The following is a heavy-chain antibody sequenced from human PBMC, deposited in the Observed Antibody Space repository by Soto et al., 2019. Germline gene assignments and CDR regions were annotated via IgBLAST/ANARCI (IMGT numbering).Heavy chain of an antibody. CDR1: GFTFSDHQ. Sequence: GSLRLSCAASGFTFSDHQMDWVRQAPVKGLEWVGRSRNKANSYTTEYAASVKGRFTISRDDSKNSLYLQMNSLKIEDTAVYYCARGVGAPNWFDPWGQGTLVTVSS. D-gene: IGHD1-26*01. J-gene: IGHJ5*02. CDR2: SRNKANSYTT. CDR3: ARGVGAPNWFDP. V-gene: IGHV3-72*01.